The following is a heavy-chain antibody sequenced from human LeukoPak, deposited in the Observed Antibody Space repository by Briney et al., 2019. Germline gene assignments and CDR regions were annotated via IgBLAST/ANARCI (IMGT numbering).Heavy chain of an antibody. CDR2: INPSGGST. Sequence: GASVKVSCKASGYTFTSYYMHGVRQAPGQGLEWMGIINPSGGSTSYAQKFQGRVTMTRDTSTSTVYMELSSLRSEDTAVYYCARDMAIAVAGTYFDYWGQGTLVTVSS. CDR3: ARDMAIAVAGTYFDY. V-gene: IGHV1-46*01. J-gene: IGHJ4*02. CDR1: GYTFTSYY. D-gene: IGHD6-19*01.